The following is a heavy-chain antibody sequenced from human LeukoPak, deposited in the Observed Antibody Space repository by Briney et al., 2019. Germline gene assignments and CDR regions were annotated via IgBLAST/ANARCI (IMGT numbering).Heavy chain of an antibody. J-gene: IGHJ4*02. CDR1: GFTFSNYG. V-gene: IGHV3-7*01. CDR2: MMEDGSEK. CDR3: ARLLIVGSGSYPLDY. Sequence: GGSLRLSCAASGFTFSNYGMHWVRQAPGKGLEWVANMMEDGSEKYYVDSVKGRFTISRDNAKNSLYLQMNSLRVEDTAVYYCARLLIVGSGSYPLDYWGQGTLVTVSS. D-gene: IGHD3-10*01.